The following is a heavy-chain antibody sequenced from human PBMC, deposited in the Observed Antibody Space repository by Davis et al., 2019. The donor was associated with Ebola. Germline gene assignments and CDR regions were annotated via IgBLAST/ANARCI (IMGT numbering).Heavy chain of an antibody. CDR1: GFTVDNTY. Sequence: PGGSLRLSCVVSGFTVDNTYMTWVRQAPGKGLEWVSLIYSGGSTYYADSVQGRFTISRHNSQNTLFLQMNGLRTEDTAVYYCAKGRDSGGFDFFDSWGQGTLVAVSS. D-gene: IGHD4-23*01. V-gene: IGHV3-53*04. J-gene: IGHJ4*02. CDR2: IYSGGST. CDR3: AKGRDSGGFDFFDS.